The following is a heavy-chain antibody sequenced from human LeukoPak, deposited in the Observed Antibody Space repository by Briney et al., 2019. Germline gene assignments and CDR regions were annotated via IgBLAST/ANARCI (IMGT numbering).Heavy chain of an antibody. Sequence: PSETLSRTCTVSGGSISTYYWNWIRQPPGKGLECIGNIDYSGSTNYNPSLKSRVAISVDTSKNHFSLKLSSVTAADTAVYYCARGFGYDSTGYRAFDIWGQGTMVTVSS. CDR2: IDYSGST. V-gene: IGHV4-59*01. CDR1: GGSISTYY. J-gene: IGHJ3*02. CDR3: ARGFGYDSTGYRAFDI. D-gene: IGHD3-22*01.